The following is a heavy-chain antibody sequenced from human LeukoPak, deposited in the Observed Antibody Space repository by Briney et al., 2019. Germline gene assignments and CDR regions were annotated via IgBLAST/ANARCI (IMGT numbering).Heavy chain of an antibody. CDR3: VRDGPSWGLL. J-gene: IGHJ4*02. D-gene: IGHD3-16*01. V-gene: IGHV4-4*07. CDR1: GGSISSYY. CDR2: VFTTGGA. Sequence: PSETLSLTCTVSGGSISSYYWSWIRQPAGKGLEWIGRVFTTGGANYNPSLKSRVTMSLDTSKNLFSLKVNSVTAADTAVYYCVRDGPSWGLLWGQGALVTVSS.